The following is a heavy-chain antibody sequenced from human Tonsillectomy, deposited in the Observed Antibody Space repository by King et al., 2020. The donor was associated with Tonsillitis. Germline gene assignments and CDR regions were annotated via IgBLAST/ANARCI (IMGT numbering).Heavy chain of an antibody. J-gene: IGHJ4*02. CDR3: ARDRGTWGVIVYYFDY. CDR2: LSPSGGST. CDR1: GYTFTSYY. V-gene: IGHV1-46*01. D-gene: IGHD3-16*02. Sequence: QLVQSGAEVKKPGASVKVSCKAFGYTFTSYYMHWVRQAPGQGLEWMGILSPSGGSTSYAQKFQGRVTMTRDTSTSTVYMELSSLRSEDTAVYYCARDRGTWGVIVYYFDYWGQGTLVTVSS.